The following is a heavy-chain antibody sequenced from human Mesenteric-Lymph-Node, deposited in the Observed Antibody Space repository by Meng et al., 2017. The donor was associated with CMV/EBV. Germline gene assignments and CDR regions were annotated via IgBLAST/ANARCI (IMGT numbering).Heavy chain of an antibody. CDR3: ARRDCYNSGH. V-gene: IGHV1-69*04. D-gene: IGHD5-24*01. Sequence: KVACKASGGTFSSYAMSWVRQAHGRVLEWMGRIIPILGIANDAQKFQGRVTITADKSTSTAYMELSSLRSEDTDVYYCARRDCYNSGHWGQGTLVTVSS. CDR1: GGTFSSYA. CDR2: IIPILGIA. J-gene: IGHJ4*02.